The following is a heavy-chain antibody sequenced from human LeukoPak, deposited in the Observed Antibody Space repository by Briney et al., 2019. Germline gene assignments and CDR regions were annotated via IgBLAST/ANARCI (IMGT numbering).Heavy chain of an antibody. CDR2: ISAYSGNT. CDR1: GYTFTSYG. J-gene: IGHJ6*02. V-gene: IGHV1-18*01. D-gene: IGHD3-22*01. Sequence: GASVKVSCKASGYTFTSYGISWVRQAPGRGLEWMGWISAYSGNTNYAQKLQGRVTMTTDTSTSTAYMELRSLRSDDTAVYYCARGGYLYYYYYYGMDVWGQGTTVTVSS. CDR3: ARGGYLYYYYYYGMDV.